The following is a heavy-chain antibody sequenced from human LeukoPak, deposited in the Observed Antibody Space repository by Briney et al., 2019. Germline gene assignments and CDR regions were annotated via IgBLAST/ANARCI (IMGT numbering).Heavy chain of an antibody. D-gene: IGHD3-10*01. Sequence: PSETLSLTCTVSGGSISSYYWSWIRQPAGKGLEWIGRIYTSGSTNYNPSLKSRVTMSVDTSKNQFSLKLSSVTAADTAVYYCARGIRWLGELWLDYWGQGTLVTVSS. CDR2: IYTSGST. CDR1: GGSISSYY. J-gene: IGHJ4*02. V-gene: IGHV4-4*07. CDR3: ARGIRWLGELWLDY.